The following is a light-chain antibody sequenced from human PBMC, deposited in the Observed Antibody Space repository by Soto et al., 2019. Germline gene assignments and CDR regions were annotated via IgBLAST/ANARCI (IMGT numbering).Light chain of an antibody. CDR2: DAS. Sequence: EIVLTQSPATLSLSPGERATLSCRASQSVSSYLAWYQQKPGQAPRLLIYDASNRATGIPARFSGSGSGTEFTLTISGLQSEDFAVYYCQQRSNWPITFGQGTRLEIK. CDR3: QQRSNWPIT. J-gene: IGKJ5*01. V-gene: IGKV3-11*01. CDR1: QSVSSY.